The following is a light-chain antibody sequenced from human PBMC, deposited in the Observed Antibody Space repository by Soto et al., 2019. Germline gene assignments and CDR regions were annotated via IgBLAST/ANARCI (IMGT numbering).Light chain of an antibody. CDR2: GAS. V-gene: IGKV3-15*01. CDR3: QQYGRSPHS. CDR1: QSVSSN. J-gene: IGKJ2*03. Sequence: EIVMTQSPATLSVSPGERATLSCRASQSVSSNLAWYQQKPGQAPRLLIFGASTRATGIPARFSGSGSGTEFTLIISSLQSEDAAIYYCQQYGRSPHSFGRGTHLEIK.